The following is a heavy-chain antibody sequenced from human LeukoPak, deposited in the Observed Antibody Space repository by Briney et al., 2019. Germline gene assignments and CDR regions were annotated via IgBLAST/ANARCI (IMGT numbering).Heavy chain of an antibody. D-gene: IGHD2-15*01. Sequence: ASVKVSCKASGGTLSSYAISRVRQAPGQGLEWMGGIIPIFGTANYAQKFQGRVTITADESTSTAYMELSSLRSEDTAVYYCARALLSLVGVPADAFDIWGQGTMVTVSS. CDR1: GGTLSSYA. J-gene: IGHJ3*02. V-gene: IGHV1-69*01. CDR2: IIPIFGTA. CDR3: ARALLSLVGVPADAFDI.